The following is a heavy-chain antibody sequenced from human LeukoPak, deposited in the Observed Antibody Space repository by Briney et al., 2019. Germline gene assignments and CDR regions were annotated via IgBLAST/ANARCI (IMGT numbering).Heavy chain of an antibody. CDR2: ISYEGSNK. V-gene: IGHV3-30-3*01. J-gene: IGHJ4*02. D-gene: IGHD3-22*01. Sequence: GGSLRLSCAASGFTFSSYAMHWVRQAPGKGLEWVAVISYEGSNKYYADSVKGRFTISRDNAKNSLYLQMNSLRAEDTAVYYCARDRDYYDSSGYAVDYWGQGTLVTVSS. CDR1: GFTFSSYA. CDR3: ARDRDYYDSSGYAVDY.